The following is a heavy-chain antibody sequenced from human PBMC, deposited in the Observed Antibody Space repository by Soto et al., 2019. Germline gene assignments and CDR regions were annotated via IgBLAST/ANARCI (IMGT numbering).Heavy chain of an antibody. CDR1: GYTFTSYG. CDR3: ARHRIVGATVTYIDY. J-gene: IGHJ4*02. Sequence: ASVKVSCKASGYTFTSYGISWVRQAPGQGLEWMGWSSAYNGNTNYAQKLQGRVTMTTDTSTSTAYMELRSLRSDDTAVYYCARHRIVGATVTYIDYWGQGTLGTVS. CDR2: SSAYNGNT. V-gene: IGHV1-18*01. D-gene: IGHD1-26*01.